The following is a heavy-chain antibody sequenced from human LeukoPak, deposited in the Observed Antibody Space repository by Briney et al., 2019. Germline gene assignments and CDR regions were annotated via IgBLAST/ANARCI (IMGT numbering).Heavy chain of an antibody. CDR3: AKGIVVPYYKIRDYYCYGMDV. CDR1: GFTFSSYA. D-gene: IGHD2-2*01. Sequence: GGSLRLSCAASGFTFSSYAMSWVRQAPGKGLEWVSAISGSGGSTYYADSVKGRFTISRDNSKNTLYLQMNSLRAEDTAVYYCAKGIVVPYYKIRDYYCYGMDVWGQGTTVTVSS. J-gene: IGHJ6*02. CDR2: ISGSGGST. V-gene: IGHV3-23*01.